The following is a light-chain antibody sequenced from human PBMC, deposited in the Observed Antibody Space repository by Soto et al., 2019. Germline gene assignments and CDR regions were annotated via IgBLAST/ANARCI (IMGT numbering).Light chain of an antibody. V-gene: IGLV1-47*01. Sequence: QSVLTQPPSASGTPGQRVTISCSGSSSNIGSNYVYWYQQLPGTAPKLLIYRNNQRPSGVPDRFSGSKSGTSASLAISGLRSEDEADYYCAAWDGSLSGPSAVFGGGTQLTVL. J-gene: IGLJ7*01. CDR2: RNN. CDR1: SSNIGSNY. CDR3: AAWDGSLSGPSAV.